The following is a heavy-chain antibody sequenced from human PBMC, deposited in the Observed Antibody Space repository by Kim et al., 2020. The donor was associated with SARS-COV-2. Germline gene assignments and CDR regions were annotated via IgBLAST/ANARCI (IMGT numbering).Heavy chain of an antibody. J-gene: IGHJ6*02. CDR1: GGSFDTQA. CDR2: IIPLFGTE. CDR3: ATDKERAALGGNYYYIMDV. V-gene: IGHV1-69*13. Sequence: SVKVSCKASGGSFDTQAISWVRQAPGRGLEWMGGIIPLFGTEDSAEKFKGRVTITADGSTTTAYMELRSLRSEDTGIYYCATDKERAALGGNYYYIMDVWGQGTPVTVSS. D-gene: IGHD1-1*01.